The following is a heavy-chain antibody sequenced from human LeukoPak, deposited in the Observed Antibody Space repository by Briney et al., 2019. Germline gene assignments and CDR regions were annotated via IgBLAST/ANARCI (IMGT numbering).Heavy chain of an antibody. Sequence: EASVKVSCKASGGTFSSYAISWVLQAPGQGPEWMGRINPIFGTANYAQKFQGRVTITTDESTSTAYMELSSLRSEDTAVYYCARDAEVMWGYYYYYYMDVWGKGTTVTVSS. CDR3: ARDAEVMWGYYYYYYMDV. J-gene: IGHJ6*03. CDR1: GGTFSSYA. D-gene: IGHD3-16*01. CDR2: INPIFGTA. V-gene: IGHV1-69*05.